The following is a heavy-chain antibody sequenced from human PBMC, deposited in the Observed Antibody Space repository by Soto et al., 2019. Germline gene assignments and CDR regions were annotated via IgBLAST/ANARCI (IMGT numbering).Heavy chain of an antibody. J-gene: IGHJ4*02. CDR2: IIPIFGTA. CDR3: ASHGYSYGYLFDY. CDR1: GGTFSSYA. Sequence: GASVKVSCKASGGTFSSYAISWVRQAPGQGLEWMGGIIPIFGTADYAQKFQGRVTITADESTSTAYMELSSLRSEDTAVYYCASHGYSYGYLFDYWGQGTLVTSPQ. D-gene: IGHD5-18*01. V-gene: IGHV1-69*13.